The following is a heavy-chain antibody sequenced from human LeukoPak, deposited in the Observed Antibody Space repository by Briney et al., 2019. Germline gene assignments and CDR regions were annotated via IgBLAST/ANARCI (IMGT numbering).Heavy chain of an antibody. D-gene: IGHD2-2*01. J-gene: IGHJ4*02. CDR2: IRYDGSNK. V-gene: IGHV3-30*02. Sequence: GGSLRLSCAASRFTFSSYGMHWVRQAPGKGLEWVAVIRYDGSNKYYADSVKGRFTISRDNSKNTLYLQMNSLRAEDTAVYYCATAKPDWSSAEGCFDYWGQGTLVTVSS. CDR3: ATAKPDWSSAEGCFDY. CDR1: RFTFSSYG.